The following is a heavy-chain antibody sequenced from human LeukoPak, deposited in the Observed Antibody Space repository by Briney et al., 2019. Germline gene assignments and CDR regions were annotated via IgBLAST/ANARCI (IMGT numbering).Heavy chain of an antibody. CDR3: AAGDYPLYSGPPALDY. J-gene: IGHJ4*02. D-gene: IGHD2-2*02. CDR1: GFTFTSSA. Sequence: ASVKVSCKASGFTFTSSAMQWVRQARGQRLEWIGWIVVGSGNTNYAQKFQERVTITRDMSTSTAYMELSSLRSEDTAVYYCAAGDYPLYSGPPALDYWGQGTLVTVSS. CDR2: IVVGSGNT. V-gene: IGHV1-58*02.